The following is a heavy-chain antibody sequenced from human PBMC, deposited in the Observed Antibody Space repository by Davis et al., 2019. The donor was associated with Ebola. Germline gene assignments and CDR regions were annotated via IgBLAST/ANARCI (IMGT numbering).Heavy chain of an antibody. CDR1: GFTFDDYG. CDR2: INWNGGST. Sequence: GESLKISCAASGFTFDDYGMSWVRQAPGKGLEWVSGINWNGGSTGYADSVKGRFTISRDNAKNSLYLQMNSLRAEDTAVYYCARDWGKYNWNDGDWFDPWGQGTLVTVSS. CDR3: ARDWGKYNWNDGDWFDP. J-gene: IGHJ5*02. V-gene: IGHV3-20*04. D-gene: IGHD1-1*01.